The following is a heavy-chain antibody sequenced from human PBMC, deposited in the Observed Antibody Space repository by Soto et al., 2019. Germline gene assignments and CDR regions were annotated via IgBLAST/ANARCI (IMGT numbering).Heavy chain of an antibody. Sequence: QVQLQESGPGLVKPSETLSLTCTVSRGSISSYYWNWIRQPPGKGLEWMGYIYYSGGTNYNPSLKSRVTISADTSQNQFSLTLRSVTAADTAIYSCARARAGYYDLSGLFDSWGQGTLVTVSS. V-gene: IGHV4-59*01. CDR1: RGSISSYY. CDR3: ARARAGYYDLSGLFDS. CDR2: IYYSGGT. J-gene: IGHJ4*02. D-gene: IGHD3-22*01.